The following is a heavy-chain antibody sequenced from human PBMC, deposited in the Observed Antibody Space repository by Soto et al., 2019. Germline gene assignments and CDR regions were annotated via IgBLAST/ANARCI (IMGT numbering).Heavy chain of an antibody. CDR3: AKSGLGDYRYCDY. Sequence: PGGSLRLSCADSGFTFSSYAMSWVRQAPGKGLKWVSDISGSGITTYYADSVKGRFTISRDNSKNTLYLQMNSLRAEDTAVYYCAKSGLGDYRYCDYWGQGTLVTVSS. D-gene: IGHD4-17*01. V-gene: IGHV3-23*01. J-gene: IGHJ4*02. CDR1: GFTFSSYA. CDR2: ISGSGITT.